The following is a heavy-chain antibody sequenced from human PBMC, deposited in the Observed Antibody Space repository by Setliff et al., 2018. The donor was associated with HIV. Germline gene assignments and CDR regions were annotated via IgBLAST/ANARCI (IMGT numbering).Heavy chain of an antibody. Sequence: PGESLRLSCAASGFTFSIYEMNWVRQAPGKGLEWVSYMTASGSKIYYADSVKGRFTISRDNAKNSLYLQMNSLRADDTAIYYCARDDPAGGIDYWGQGTLVTVSS. D-gene: IGHD1-26*01. CDR1: GFTFSIYE. J-gene: IGHJ4*02. CDR2: MTASGSKI. V-gene: IGHV3-48*03. CDR3: ARDDPAGGIDY.